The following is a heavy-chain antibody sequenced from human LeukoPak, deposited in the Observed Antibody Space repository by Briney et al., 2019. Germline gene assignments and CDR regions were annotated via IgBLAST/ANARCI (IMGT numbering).Heavy chain of an antibody. V-gene: IGHV1-69*13. Sequence: ASVKVSCKASGGTFSSYAISWVRQAPGQGLEWMGGIIPIFGTANYAQKFQGGVTITADESTSTAYMELSSLRSEDTAVYYCAREPSGYCSGGSCYDWFDPWGQGTLVTVSS. J-gene: IGHJ5*02. CDR1: GGTFSSYA. CDR2: IIPIFGTA. CDR3: AREPSGYCSGGSCYDWFDP. D-gene: IGHD2-15*01.